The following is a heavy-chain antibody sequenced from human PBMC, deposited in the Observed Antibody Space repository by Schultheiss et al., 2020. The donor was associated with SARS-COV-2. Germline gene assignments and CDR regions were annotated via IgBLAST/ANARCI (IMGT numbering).Heavy chain of an antibody. CDR1: GFTFSSYA. D-gene: IGHD3-16*02. CDR3: ARVDYVWGSYRTPLYYYYYYMDV. J-gene: IGHJ6*03. CDR2: ISSSSSYI. V-gene: IGHV3-21*01. Sequence: GGSLRLSCAASGFTFSSYAMSWVRQAPGKGLEWVSSISSSSSYIYYADSVKGRFTISRDNAKNSLYLQMNSLRAEDTAVYYCARVDYVWGSYRTPLYYYYYYMDVWGKGTTVTVSS.